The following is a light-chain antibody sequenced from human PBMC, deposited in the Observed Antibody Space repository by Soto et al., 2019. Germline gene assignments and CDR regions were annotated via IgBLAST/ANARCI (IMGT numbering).Light chain of an antibody. CDR3: AAWDDSLNGVV. J-gene: IGLJ2*01. V-gene: IGLV1-44*01. Sequence: QSVLTQPPSASGTPGQRVTISCSGSSSNIGSNTVNWYQQLPGTAPKLLSYSNNQRPSGVPDRFSRSKSGTSASLAISGLQSEDEADYYCAAWDDSLNGVVFGGGTKVTVL. CDR1: SSNIGSNT. CDR2: SNN.